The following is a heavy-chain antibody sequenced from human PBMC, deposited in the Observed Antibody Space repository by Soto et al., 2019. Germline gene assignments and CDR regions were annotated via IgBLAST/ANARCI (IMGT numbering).Heavy chain of an antibody. CDR2: IYSGGST. CDR1: GFTVSSNY. D-gene: IGHD3-16*02. V-gene: IGHV3-66*01. J-gene: IGHJ3*02. CDR3: ARDGSFGGVIVKGDAFDI. Sequence: EVQLVESGGGLVQPGGSLRLSCAASGFTVSSNYMSWVRQAPGKGLEWVSVIYSGGSTYYADSVKGRFTISRDNSKNTLYLQMNSLRAEDTAVYYCARDGSFGGVIVKGDAFDIWGQGTMVTVSS.